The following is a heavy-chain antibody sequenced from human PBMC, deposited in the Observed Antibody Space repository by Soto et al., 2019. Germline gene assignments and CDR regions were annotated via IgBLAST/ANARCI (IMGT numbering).Heavy chain of an antibody. CDR3: ARNKRDYDYVLD. Sequence: QVQMVQSGAEVKKPGASVTVSCTASGYTFSSYGISWVRHAPGQGLEWMGCSSAYNGNTNYAQKLQSRVTMDPDASASTAYMGPRSLRPDDTAVYYCARNKRDYDYVLDWGQGTLVTVSS. CDR2: SSAYNGNT. J-gene: IGHJ4*02. V-gene: IGHV1-18*01. CDR1: GYTFSSYG. D-gene: IGHD3-16*01.